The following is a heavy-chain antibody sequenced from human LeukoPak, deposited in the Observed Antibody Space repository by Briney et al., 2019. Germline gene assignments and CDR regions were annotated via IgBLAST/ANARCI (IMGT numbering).Heavy chain of an antibody. CDR1: GGSISTYY. V-gene: IGHV4-4*07. CDR2: IYTSGST. J-gene: IGHJ3*02. D-gene: IGHD6-19*01. CDR3: ARDKAVAGTGDAFDI. Sequence: SETLSLTCTVSGGSISTYYWSWIRQPAGKGLEWIGRIYTSGSTNYNPSLKSRVTISVDTSKNQFSLKLSSVTAADTAVYYCARDKAVAGTGDAFDIWGQGTMVTVSS.